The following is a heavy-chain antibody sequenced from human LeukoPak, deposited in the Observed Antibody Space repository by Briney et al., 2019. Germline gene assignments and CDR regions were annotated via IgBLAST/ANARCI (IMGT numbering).Heavy chain of an antibody. J-gene: IGHJ3*02. V-gene: IGHV1-2*02. D-gene: IGHD1-26*01. CDR3: ARVKGATRGPVSAFDI. CDR1: GYTFTGYY. Sequence: ASVKVCCKASGYTFTGYYMHWVRQAPGQGLEWMGWINPNSGGTNYAQKFQGRVTMTRDTSISTAYMELSRLRSDDTAVYYCARVKGATRGPVSAFDIWGQGTMVTVSS. CDR2: INPNSGGT.